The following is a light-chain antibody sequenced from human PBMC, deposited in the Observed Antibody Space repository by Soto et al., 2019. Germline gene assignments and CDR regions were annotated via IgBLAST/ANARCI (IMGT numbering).Light chain of an antibody. CDR3: HQYGTTPRS. CDR2: GAF. CDR1: QRISNNW. J-gene: IGKJ2*03. V-gene: IGKV3-20*01. Sequence: EIVLTQSPGALSLSPGEGASLSCRASQRISNNWLAWYQQKPGQAPRLLIYGAFNRAAGIPDRFSGSGSGTDFTLTISGLEADDFAVYYCHQYGTTPRSFGQGTMAEVK.